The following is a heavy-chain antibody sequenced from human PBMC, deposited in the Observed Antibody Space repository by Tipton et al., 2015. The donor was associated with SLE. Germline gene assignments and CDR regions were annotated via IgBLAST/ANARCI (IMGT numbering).Heavy chain of an antibody. Sequence: TLSLTCTVSGGSISSHYWSWIRQPPGKGLEWIGYIYYSGSTNYNPSLKSRVTISVDTSKNQFSLKLSSVTAADTAVYYCAREGPRDGYKGYWGQGTLVTVSS. CDR2: IYYSGST. D-gene: IGHD5-24*01. J-gene: IGHJ4*02. CDR1: GGSISSHY. CDR3: AREGPRDGYKGY. V-gene: IGHV4-59*11.